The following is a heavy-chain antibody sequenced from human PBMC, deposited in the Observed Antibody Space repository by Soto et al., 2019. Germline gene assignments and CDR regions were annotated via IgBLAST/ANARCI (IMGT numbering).Heavy chain of an antibody. V-gene: IGHV3-30*18. CDR2: ISYDGSNK. CDR3: AKGENGPFDY. J-gene: IGHJ4*02. Sequence: GGSLRLSCEASGFTFSSYGMHWVRQAPGKGLEWVAVISYDGSNKYYADSVKGRFTISRDNSKNTLYLQMNSLRAEDTAVYYCAKGENGPFDYWGQGTLVTVSS. CDR1: GFTFSSYG. D-gene: IGHD1-1*01.